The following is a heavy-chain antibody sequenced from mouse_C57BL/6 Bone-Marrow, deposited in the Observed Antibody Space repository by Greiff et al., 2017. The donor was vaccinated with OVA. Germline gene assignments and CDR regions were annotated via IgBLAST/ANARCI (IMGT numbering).Heavy chain of an antibody. D-gene: IGHD2-10*02. CDR1: GYAFTNYL. CDR3: ARRGYGNYGYYFDY. CDR2: INPGSGGT. J-gene: IGHJ2*01. Sequence: QVQLQQSGAELVRPGPSVKVSCKASGYAFTNYLIEWVKQRPGQGLEWIGVINPGSGGTNYNEKFKGKATLTADKSSSTAYMQLSSLTSEDSAVYFCARRGYGNYGYYFDYWGQGTTLTVSS. V-gene: IGHV1-54*01.